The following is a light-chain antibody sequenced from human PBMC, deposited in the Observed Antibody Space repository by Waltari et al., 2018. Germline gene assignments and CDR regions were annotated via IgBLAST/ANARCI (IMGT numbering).Light chain of an antibody. CDR3: QSYDDTHQV. CDR1: SGSIASNT. V-gene: IGLV6-57*03. Sequence: NFMLTQPHSVSESPGKTVIISCTRSSGSIASNTVQWYQQRPGSAPTTVIYEDNQRLSGVPDRFSGSIDRSSNSASLTISGLKTEDEADYYCQSYDDTHQVFGGGTK. CDR2: EDN. J-gene: IGLJ3*02.